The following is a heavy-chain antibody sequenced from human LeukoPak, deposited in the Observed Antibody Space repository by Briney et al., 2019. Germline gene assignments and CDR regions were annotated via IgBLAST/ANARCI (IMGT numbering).Heavy chain of an antibody. CDR1: GYSFTAFY. J-gene: IGHJ5*02. V-gene: IGHV1-2*02. D-gene: IGHD6-13*01. CDR2: IHPRRGDT. CDR3: ARERYSSSLNWFDP. Sequence: ASVKVSCKTSGYSFTAFYIHWVRQAPGQGLEWMGWIHPRRGDTNYAQKFQGRVTMTRDTSISTAYMELSRLRSDDTAVYYCARERYSSSLNWFDPWGQGTLVTVSS.